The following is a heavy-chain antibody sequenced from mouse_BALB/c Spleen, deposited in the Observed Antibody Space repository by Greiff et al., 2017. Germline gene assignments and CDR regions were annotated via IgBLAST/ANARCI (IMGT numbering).Heavy chain of an antibody. Sequence: EVQLVESGGGLVQPGGSRKLSCAASGFTFSSFGMHWVRQAPEKGLEWVAYISSGSSTIYYADTVKGRFTISRDNPKNTLFLQMTSLRSEDTAMYYCARRGSSFPWFAYWGQGTLVTVSA. J-gene: IGHJ3*01. CDR3: ARRGSSFPWFAY. CDR2: ISSGSSTI. CDR1: GFTFSSFG. D-gene: IGHD1-1*01. V-gene: IGHV5-17*02.